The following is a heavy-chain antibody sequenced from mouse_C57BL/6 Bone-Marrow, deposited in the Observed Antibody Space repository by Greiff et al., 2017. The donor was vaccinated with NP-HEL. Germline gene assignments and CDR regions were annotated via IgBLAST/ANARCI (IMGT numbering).Heavy chain of an antibody. CDR1: GFNIKDYY. CDR3: TLAFSY. D-gene: IGHD6-1*01. J-gene: IGHJ2*01. V-gene: IGHV14-1*01. Sequence: VQLKQSGAELVRPGASVKLSCTASGFNIKDYYMHWVQQRPEQGLEWIGRIDPEDGDTEYAPKFQGKATMSADTSYTTAYLQLSSLTSEDTGVYYCTLAFSYWGQGTTLTVSS. CDR2: IDPEDGDT.